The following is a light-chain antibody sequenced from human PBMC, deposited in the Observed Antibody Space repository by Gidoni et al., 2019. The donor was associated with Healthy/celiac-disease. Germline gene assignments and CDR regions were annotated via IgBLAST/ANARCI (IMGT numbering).Light chain of an antibody. CDR2: LGS. CDR1: QSLLHSTGYNY. CDR3: MQALQTPWT. J-gene: IGKJ1*01. Sequence: DIVMTQSPLSLPVTPGEPASISCRSSQSLLHSTGYNYLDWYLQKPGQSPLLLIYLGSNRASGVPDRFSGSGSGTDFTLKISRVEAEDVGVYYCMQALQTPWTFGQGTKVEIK. V-gene: IGKV2-28*01.